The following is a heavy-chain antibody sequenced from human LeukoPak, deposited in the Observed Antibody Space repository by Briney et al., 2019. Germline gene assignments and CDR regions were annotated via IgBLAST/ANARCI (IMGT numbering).Heavy chain of an antibody. Sequence: ESGPTLVNPTQTLTLTCTFSGFSLSTRGVGVDWIRQPLGKALEWLALIYWDDDKRYSPSLKSRLTITKDTSKNQVVLTLTNMDPVDTATYYCAHRRPFASIWSSFFWDYWGQGTLVTVSS. V-gene: IGHV2-5*02. CDR1: GFSLSTRGVG. D-gene: IGHD6-13*01. CDR3: AHRRPFASIWSSFFWDY. J-gene: IGHJ4*02. CDR2: IYWDDDK.